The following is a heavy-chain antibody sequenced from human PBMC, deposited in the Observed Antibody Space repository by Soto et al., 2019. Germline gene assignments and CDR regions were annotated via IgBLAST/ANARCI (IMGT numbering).Heavy chain of an antibody. CDR2: IYYSGST. CDR1: GGSISSSSYY. CDR3: ARQSGSYHHFDY. V-gene: IGHV4-39*01. D-gene: IGHD1-26*01. J-gene: IGHJ4*02. Sequence: SETLSLTCTVSGGSISSSSYYWGWIRQPPGKGLEWIGSIYYSGSTYYNPSLKSRVTVSVDTSKNQFSLKLSSVTAADTAVYYCARQSGSYHHFDYWGQGTLVTVSS.